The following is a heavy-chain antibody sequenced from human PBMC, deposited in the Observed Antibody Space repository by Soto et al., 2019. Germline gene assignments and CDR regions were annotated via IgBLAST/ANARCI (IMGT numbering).Heavy chain of an antibody. V-gene: IGHV3-21*01. CDR3: VKDEGIEAMDV. CDR1: GFTFSRNT. Sequence: EVQLVESGGGLVKPGGSLRLSRVTSGFTFSRNTMNWVRQAPGKGLEWVASITSSGSYVYYADSVKGRFSASRDNANNSLSLQMNSLRPDDTAVYFCVKDEGIEAMDVWGQGTTVSVSS. D-gene: IGHD3-3*02. J-gene: IGHJ6*02. CDR2: ITSSGSYV.